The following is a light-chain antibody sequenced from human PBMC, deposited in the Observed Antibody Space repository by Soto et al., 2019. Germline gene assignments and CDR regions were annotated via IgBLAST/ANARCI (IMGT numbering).Light chain of an antibody. J-gene: IGKJ5*01. CDR1: QSVSSY. V-gene: IGKV3-11*01. Sequence: WIESRESVDLSGGPRATISCRASQSVSSYLAWYQQKPGQAPRLLIYDASNRATGIPPRFSGSGYATDFTLTISGLEPDDLAVYYCQRRSNLTSIAFGRGTRLEIK. CDR2: DAS. CDR3: QRRSNLTSIA.